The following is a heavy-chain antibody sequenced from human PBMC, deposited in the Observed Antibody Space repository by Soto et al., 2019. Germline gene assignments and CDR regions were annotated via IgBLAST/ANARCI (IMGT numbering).Heavy chain of an antibody. V-gene: IGHV1-3*01. D-gene: IGHD6-19*01. CDR3: ARLWGAGYSSGWFVFDY. CDR2: INAGNGNT. Sequence: ASVKVSCKASGYTFTSYAMHWVRQAPGQRLEWMGWINAGNGNTKYSQKFQGRVTITRDTSASTAYMELSSLRSEDTAVYYCARLWGAGYSSGWFVFDYWGQGTLVTVSS. J-gene: IGHJ4*02. CDR1: GYTFTSYA.